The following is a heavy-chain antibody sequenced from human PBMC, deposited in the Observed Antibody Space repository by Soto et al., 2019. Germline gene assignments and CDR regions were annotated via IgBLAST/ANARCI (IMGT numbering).Heavy chain of an antibody. V-gene: IGHV1-24*01. Sequence: GASVKVSCKVSGYTLTELSMHWARQAPGKGLEWMGGFDPEDGETIYAQKFQGRVTMTEDTSTDTAYMELSSLRSEDTAVYYCATAPRKLELLPREIDYYYYYSMDVWGKGTTVTVSS. CDR1: GYTLTELS. D-gene: IGHD1-7*01. CDR3: ATAPRKLELLPREIDYYYYYSMDV. CDR2: FDPEDGET. J-gene: IGHJ6*03.